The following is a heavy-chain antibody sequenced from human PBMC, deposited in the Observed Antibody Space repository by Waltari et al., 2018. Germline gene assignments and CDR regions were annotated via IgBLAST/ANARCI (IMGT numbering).Heavy chain of an antibody. J-gene: IGHJ4*02. CDR1: GGSFSGYY. CDR2: INHSGGT. V-gene: IGHV4-34*01. D-gene: IGHD6-6*01. Sequence: QVQLQQWGAGLLKPSETLSLTCAVYGGSFSGYYWSWIRQPPGKGLEWIGEINHSGGTNYNPSLKSRVTISVDTSKNQFSLKLSSVTAADTAVYYCARGQYSSRPWDYWGQGTLVTVSS. CDR3: ARGQYSSRPWDY.